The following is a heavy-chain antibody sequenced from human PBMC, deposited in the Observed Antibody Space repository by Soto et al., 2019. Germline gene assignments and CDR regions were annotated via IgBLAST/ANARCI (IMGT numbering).Heavy chain of an antibody. CDR2: ISGSGGST. Sequence: PGGSLRLSCAASGFTFSSYAMSWVRQAPGKGLEWVSAISGSGGSTYYADSVKGRFTISRDNSKNTLYLQMNSLRAEDTAVYYCAKVGTRIAAAATVNDYWGQGTLVTVSS. CDR3: AKVGTRIAAAATVNDY. V-gene: IGHV3-23*01. D-gene: IGHD6-13*01. CDR1: GFTFSSYA. J-gene: IGHJ4*02.